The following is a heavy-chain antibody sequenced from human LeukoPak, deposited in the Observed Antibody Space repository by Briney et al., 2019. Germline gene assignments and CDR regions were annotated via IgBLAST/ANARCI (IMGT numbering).Heavy chain of an antibody. J-gene: IGHJ6*02. CDR2: ISAYNGNT. D-gene: IGHD3-3*01. CDR3: ARGLYYDFWSGYLRQELDYYYGMDV. Sequence: GSSVKVSCKASGGTFSSYAISWVRQAPGQGLEWMGWISAYNGNTNYAQKLQGRVTMTTDTSTSTAYMELRSLRSDDTAVYYCARGLYYDFWSGYLRQELDYYYGMDVWGQGTTVTVSS. V-gene: IGHV1-18*01. CDR1: GGTFSSYA.